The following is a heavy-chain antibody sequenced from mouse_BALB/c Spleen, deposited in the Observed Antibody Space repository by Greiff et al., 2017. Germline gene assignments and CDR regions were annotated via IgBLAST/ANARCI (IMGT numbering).Heavy chain of an antibody. CDR3: ARDRVPNYYAMDY. D-gene: IGHD5-1*01. Sequence: QVQLQQSGPGLVAPSQSLSITCTVSGFSLTGYGVNWVRQPPGKGLEWLGMIWGDGSTDYNSALKSRLSISNDNSKSQVFLKMNSLQTDDTARYYCARDRVPNYYAMDYWGQGTSVTVSS. J-gene: IGHJ4*01. CDR2: IWGDGST. V-gene: IGHV2-6-7*01. CDR1: GFSLTGYG.